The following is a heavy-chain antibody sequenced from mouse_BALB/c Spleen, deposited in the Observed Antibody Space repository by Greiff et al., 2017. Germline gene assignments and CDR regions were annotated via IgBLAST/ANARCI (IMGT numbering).Heavy chain of an antibody. V-gene: IGHV1S135*01. Sequence: TSYNQKFKGKATLTVDKSSSTAYMHLNSLTSEDSAVYYCARMITTDYWGQGTTLTVSS. D-gene: IGHD2-4*01. CDR3: ARMITTDY. J-gene: IGHJ2*01. CDR2: T.